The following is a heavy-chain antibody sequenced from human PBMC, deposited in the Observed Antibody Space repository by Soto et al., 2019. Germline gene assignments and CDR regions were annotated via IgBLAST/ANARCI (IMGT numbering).Heavy chain of an antibody. CDR1: GGFLSESY. Sequence: SETLSLTCAVYGGFLSESYWTWIRQPPGKGLEWIGEINHVGGTNYNPSLKSRVTMSVDTSQSQFSLRLISVTAADTAMYFCVRIRYQLPSSVLWLDPWGQGTPVTVSS. D-gene: IGHD3-16*01. CDR3: VRIRYQLPSSVLWLDP. V-gene: IGHV4-34*01. J-gene: IGHJ5*02. CDR2: INHVGGT.